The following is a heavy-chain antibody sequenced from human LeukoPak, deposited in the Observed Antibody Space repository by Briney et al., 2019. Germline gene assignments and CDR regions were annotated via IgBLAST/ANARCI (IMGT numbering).Heavy chain of an antibody. V-gene: IGHV3-53*01. Sequence: GGSLRLSCAASGFTVSINDMSWVRQAPGKGPEWVSVIYSGGSTYYADSVKGRFTISRDNSKNTLYLQMNSLRAEDTAVYYCARGTAYTVPFDYWGQGTLVTVSS. CDR3: ARGTAYTVPFDY. CDR1: GFTVSIND. D-gene: IGHD3-16*01. J-gene: IGHJ4*02. CDR2: IYSGGST.